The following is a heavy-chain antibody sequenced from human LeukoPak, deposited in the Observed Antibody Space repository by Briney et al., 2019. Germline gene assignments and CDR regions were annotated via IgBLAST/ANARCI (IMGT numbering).Heavy chain of an antibody. V-gene: IGHV3-9*01. D-gene: IGHD3-10*01. CDR1: GFTFDDYA. J-gene: IGHJ4*02. Sequence: GGSLRLSCAASGFTFDDYAMHWVRQAPGKGLEWVSGISWNSGSIGYADSVRGRFTISRDNAKNSLYLQMNSLRAEDAALYYCAKDSSRRYGSGSYYRLWGQGTLVTVSS. CDR3: AKDSSRRYGSGSYYRL. CDR2: ISWNSGSI.